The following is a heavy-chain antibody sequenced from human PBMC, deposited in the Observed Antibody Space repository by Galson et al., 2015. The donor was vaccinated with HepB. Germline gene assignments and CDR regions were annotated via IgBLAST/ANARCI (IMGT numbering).Heavy chain of an antibody. CDR1: GFTFSSYA. J-gene: IGHJ4*02. CDR3: AREKRYSSSWRGAYFDY. Sequence: SLRLSCAASGFTFSSYAMHWVRQAPGKGLEWVAVISYDGSNKYYADSVKGRFTISRDNSKNTLYLQMNSLRAEDTAVYYCAREKRYSSSWRGAYFDYWGQGTLVTVSS. V-gene: IGHV3-30-3*01. D-gene: IGHD6-13*01. CDR2: ISYDGSNK.